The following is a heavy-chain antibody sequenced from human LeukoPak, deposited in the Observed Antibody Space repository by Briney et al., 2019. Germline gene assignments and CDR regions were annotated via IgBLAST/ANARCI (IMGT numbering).Heavy chain of an antibody. J-gene: IGHJ4*02. CDR3: AREPRGGGYSFDY. Sequence: SETLSLTCTVSGDSISRVGYYWSWIRHHPGNGLEWIGYIYYSGSTFYTPSLKSRVTISVDTSKNQFSLRLSSVTAADTAVYYCAREPRGGGYSFDYWGQGTLVTVSS. CDR2: IYYSGST. CDR1: GDSISRVGYY. D-gene: IGHD5-12*01. V-gene: IGHV4-31*03.